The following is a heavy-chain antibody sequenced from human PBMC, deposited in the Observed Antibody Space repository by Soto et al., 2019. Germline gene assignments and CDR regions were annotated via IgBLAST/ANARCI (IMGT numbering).Heavy chain of an antibody. Sequence: PGGSLRLTCEVSGFTFRNYYMSWLRQAPGKRLAWVSTISTSGVSSSYRDSVKGRFTISRDDATNSLYLEMNSLRGEDTALYYCAREFYYAMDVWGQGTTVTVSS. J-gene: IGHJ6*02. CDR2: ISTSGVSS. V-gene: IGHV3-11*05. CDR3: AREFYYAMDV. CDR1: GFTFRNYY.